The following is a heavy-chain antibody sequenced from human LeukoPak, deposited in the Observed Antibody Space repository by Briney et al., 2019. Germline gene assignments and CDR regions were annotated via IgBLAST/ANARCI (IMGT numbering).Heavy chain of an antibody. CDR2: ISGSSSHT. Sequence: GGSLRLSCVVSGFTFSDYYMNWIRQAPGKGLEWLSYISGSSSHTLYADSVKGRFTISRDNTKNSLYLQMNTLRAEDTAVYYCARDYYGSGSYIDYWGQGTLVTVSS. V-gene: IGHV3-11*06. CDR3: ARDYYGSGSYIDY. J-gene: IGHJ4*02. D-gene: IGHD3-10*01. CDR1: GFTFSDYY.